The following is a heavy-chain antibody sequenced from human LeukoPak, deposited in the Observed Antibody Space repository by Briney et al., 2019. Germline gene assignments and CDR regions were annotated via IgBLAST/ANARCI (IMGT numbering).Heavy chain of an antibody. J-gene: IGHJ4*02. CDR2: FSSGGSA. D-gene: IGHD1-7*01. V-gene: IGHV4-39*07. CDR1: GGPNSSSIYY. CDR3: ARKQTGTMSDV. Sequence: SEPLSLPCIVPGGPNSSSIYYGAWIRQSPGKGLEWIGTFSSGGSAYYNPSLTSRVSISKDTSDNQLSLRLYSVTAADTAVYYCARKQTGTMSDVWGQGTQVTVSS.